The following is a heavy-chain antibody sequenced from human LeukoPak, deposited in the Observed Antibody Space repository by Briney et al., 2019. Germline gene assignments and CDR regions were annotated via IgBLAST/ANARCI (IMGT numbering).Heavy chain of an antibody. Sequence: GGSLRLSCAASRFSSSDYTMSWVRQLPGKGLEWVSGIRHSGVDSSYADSVKGRFTISRDSSKNMLYLQMNSLRDDDTGVYYCARDRRATPMYFFDFWGQGTPVTVSS. CDR3: ARDRRATPMYFFDF. V-gene: IGHV3-23*01. CDR1: RFSSSDYT. D-gene: IGHD2-15*01. CDR2: IRHSGVDS. J-gene: IGHJ4*02.